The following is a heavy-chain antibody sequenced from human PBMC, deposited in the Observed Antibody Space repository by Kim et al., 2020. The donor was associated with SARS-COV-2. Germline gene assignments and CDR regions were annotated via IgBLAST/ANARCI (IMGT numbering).Heavy chain of an antibody. J-gene: IGHJ3*02. CDR2: ISGSGGST. D-gene: IGHD2-2*01. Sequence: GGSLRLSCAASGFTFSSYAMSWVRQAPGKGLEWVSAISGSGGSTYYADSVKGRFTISRDNSKNTLYLQMNSLRAEDTAVYYCASPQGVVPAAKSDDAFDIWGQGTMVTVSS. CDR1: GFTFSSYA. CDR3: ASPQGVVPAAKSDDAFDI. V-gene: IGHV3-23*01.